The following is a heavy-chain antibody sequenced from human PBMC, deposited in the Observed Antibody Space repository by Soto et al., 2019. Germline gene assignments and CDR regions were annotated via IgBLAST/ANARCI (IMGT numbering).Heavy chain of an antibody. Sequence: PGGSLRLSCTASGFTCGDDAMSWVRQAPGEGLEWVGFIRSKAYGGTTEYAASVKGRFTISRDDSKSIAYLQMNSLKTEDTAVYYCTRGPKVDYWGQGTLVTVSS. CDR2: IRSKAYGGTT. CDR3: TRGPKVDY. J-gene: IGHJ4*02. CDR1: GFTCGDDA. V-gene: IGHV3-49*04.